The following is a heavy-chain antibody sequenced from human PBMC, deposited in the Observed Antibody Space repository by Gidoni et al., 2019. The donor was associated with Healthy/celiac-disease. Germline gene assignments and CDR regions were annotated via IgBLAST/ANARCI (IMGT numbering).Heavy chain of an antibody. CDR2: INPSAGST. J-gene: IGHJ4*02. D-gene: IGHD1-26*01. CDR3: ARDRIVGATIPDY. CDR1: GFPFTSYY. V-gene: IGHV1-46*01. Sequence: QVQLVQSGAEVKKPGASVKVSCKASGFPFTSYYMHWVRQAPGQGLEWMGIINPSAGSTSYAQKFQGRVTMTRDTSTSTVYMELSSLRSEDTAVYYCARDRIVGATIPDYWGQGTLVTVSS.